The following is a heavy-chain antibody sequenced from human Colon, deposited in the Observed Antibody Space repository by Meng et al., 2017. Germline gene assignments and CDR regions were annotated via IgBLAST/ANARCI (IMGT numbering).Heavy chain of an antibody. J-gene: IGHJ5*02. Sequence: QVQLQESGPGLVKPSETLSLTCTVSGGSISNYFWSWIRQPPGKGLEWIGYIHYSGSTNYNPSPTSRVTISTDPSKNQFSLRLSSVIAADTAVYYCVYFWSGYFTSGQGTLVTVSS. CDR1: GGSISNYF. CDR3: VYFWSGYFT. V-gene: IGHV4-59*12. D-gene: IGHD3-3*01. CDR2: IHYSGST.